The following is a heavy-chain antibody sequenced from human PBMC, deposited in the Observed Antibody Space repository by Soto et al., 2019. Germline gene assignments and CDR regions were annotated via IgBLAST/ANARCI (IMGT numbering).Heavy chain of an antibody. Sequence: PGESLKISCKGSGYSFTSYWIGWVRQMPGKGLEWMGIIYPGDSDTRYSPSFQGQVTISADKSISTAYLQWSSLKASDTAMYYCAVSGFLADYDFWSGFGNWFDPWGQGTLVTVSS. D-gene: IGHD3-3*01. CDR1: GYSFTSYW. CDR2: IYPGDSDT. CDR3: AVSGFLADYDFWSGFGNWFDP. V-gene: IGHV5-51*01. J-gene: IGHJ5*02.